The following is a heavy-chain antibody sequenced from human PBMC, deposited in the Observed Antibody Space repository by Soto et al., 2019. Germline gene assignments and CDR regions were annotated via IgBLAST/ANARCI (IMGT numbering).Heavy chain of an antibody. CDR1: GGSFSGYF. Sequence: QVQLQQWGAGLLKPSETLSLTCAVYGGSFSGYFWNWIRQPLGKGLEWIGEINHSGSTNYNPSLKSRVTISVDTSKNQFSLKLSSVTAADTAVYYCARGRWLRSSLDYWGQGTLVTVSS. V-gene: IGHV4-34*01. CDR3: ARGRWLRSSLDY. CDR2: INHSGST. J-gene: IGHJ4*02. D-gene: IGHD5-12*01.